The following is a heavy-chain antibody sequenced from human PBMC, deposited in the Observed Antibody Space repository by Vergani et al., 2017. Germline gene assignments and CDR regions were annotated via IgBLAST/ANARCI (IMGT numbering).Heavy chain of an antibody. CDR3: ARDGMVPYYDSSGWFFDY. CDR2: ISSSSSTI. J-gene: IGHJ4*02. Sequence: EVQLLESGGGLVQPGGSLRLSCAASGFTFSSYSMNWVRQAPGKGLEWVSYISSSSSTIYYADSVKGRFTISRDNAKNSLYLQMNSLRAEDTAVYYCARDGMVPYYDSSGWFFDYWGQGTLVTVSS. D-gene: IGHD3-22*01. CDR1: GFTFSSYS. V-gene: IGHV3-48*01.